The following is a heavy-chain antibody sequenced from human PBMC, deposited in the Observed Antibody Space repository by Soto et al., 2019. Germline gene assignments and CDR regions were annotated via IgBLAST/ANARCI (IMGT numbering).Heavy chain of an antibody. J-gene: IGHJ4*02. V-gene: IGHV3-15*07. CDR3: TTDLYYDLWSGYVGFDY. D-gene: IGHD3-3*01. CDR1: GFTFSKSW. Sequence: GSLRLSCAASGFTFSKSWMNWVRQAPVKGLEWVGRIKIKTDGGTTDYAAPVKGRFTISRDDSKDTLYLQMNSLKTEDTAVYYCTTDLYYDLWSGYVGFDYWGQGTLVTVSS. CDR2: IKIKTDGGTT.